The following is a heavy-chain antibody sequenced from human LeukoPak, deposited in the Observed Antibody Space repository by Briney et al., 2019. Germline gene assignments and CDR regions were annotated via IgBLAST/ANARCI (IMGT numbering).Heavy chain of an antibody. CDR2: ISGAGGST. J-gene: IGHJ4*02. Sequence: GGSLRLSCAASGFTFSNYAMSWVRQAAGKGLEWVSDISGAGGSTDYADSVKGRFTVSRDSSKNTLYLQMNSLRAEDTAVYYCAKSRESYWVPEFDYWGQGTLVTVSS. D-gene: IGHD2-2*01. CDR1: GFTFSNYA. CDR3: AKSRESYWVPEFDY. V-gene: IGHV3-23*01.